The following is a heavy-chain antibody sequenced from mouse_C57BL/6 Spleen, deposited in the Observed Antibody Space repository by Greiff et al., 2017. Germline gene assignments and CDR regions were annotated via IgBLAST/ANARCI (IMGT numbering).Heavy chain of an antibody. D-gene: IGHD2-4*01. CDR2: IRLKSDNYAT. CDR1: GFTFSNYW. V-gene: IGHV6-3*01. Sequence: EVKLMESGGGLVQPGGSMKLSCVASGFTFSNYWMNWVRQSPEKGLEWVAQIRLKSDNYATPYAESVKGRFTISRDDSKSSVYLQMNNLRAEDTGIYYCTGYDYPAWFAYWGQGTLVTVSA. J-gene: IGHJ3*01. CDR3: TGYDYPAWFAY.